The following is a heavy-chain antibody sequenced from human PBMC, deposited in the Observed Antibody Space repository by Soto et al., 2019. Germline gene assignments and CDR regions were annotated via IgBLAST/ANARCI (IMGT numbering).Heavy chain of an antibody. CDR1: GYTFTDCA. CDR3: AKESGTSIWYLDS. CDR2: INTGIGNT. V-gene: IGHV1-3*04. D-gene: IGHD6-13*01. Sequence: GASVKVSCKASGYTFTDCAIQWVRQAPGQRLEWMGWINTGIGNTKYSQKFQGRLTISRDTSAGTAYMELSSLTSADTAIYFCAKESGTSIWYLDSWGQGTLVTSPQ. J-gene: IGHJ4*02.